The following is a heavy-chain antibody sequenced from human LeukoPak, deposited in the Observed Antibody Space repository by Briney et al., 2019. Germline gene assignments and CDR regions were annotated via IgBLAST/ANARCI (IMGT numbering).Heavy chain of an antibody. CDR2: IRSISNTYAT. Sequence: GGSLKLSCEASGFIFSGSAVHWVRQASGKGLEWVGRIRSISNTYATAYAASVKGRFTISRDDSKNTAYLQMDSLKTEDTAIYSCTRLNNTISGPNVFDIWGKGKMVTVS. D-gene: IGHD2/OR15-2a*01. CDR1: GFIFSGSA. V-gene: IGHV3-73*01. J-gene: IGHJ3*02. CDR3: TRLNNTISGPNVFDI.